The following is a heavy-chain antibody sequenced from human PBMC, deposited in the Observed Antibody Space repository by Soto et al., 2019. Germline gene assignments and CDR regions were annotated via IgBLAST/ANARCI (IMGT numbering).Heavy chain of an antibody. CDR3: ARVDIAAAGGYYGMDV. CDR1: GGSFSGYY. CDR2: INHSGST. Sequence: PSETLSLTCAVYGGSFSGYYWSWIRQPPGKGLEWIGEINHSGSTNYNPSLKSRVTISVDTSKNQFSLKLSSVTAADTAVYYCARVDIAAAGGYYGMDVWGQGTTVTVSS. V-gene: IGHV4-34*01. D-gene: IGHD6-13*01. J-gene: IGHJ6*02.